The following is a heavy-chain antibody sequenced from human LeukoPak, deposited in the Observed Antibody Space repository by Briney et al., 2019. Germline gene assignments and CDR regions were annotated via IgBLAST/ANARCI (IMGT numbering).Heavy chain of an antibody. CDR2: IYTSGST. J-gene: IGHJ6*03. D-gene: IGHD5-18*01. Sequence: SETLSLTCTVSGGSISSGSYYWSWIRQPAGKGLEWIGRIYTSGSTNYNPSLKSRVTISVDTSKNQFSLKLSSVTAADTAVYYCASRGYSYGYVGYYYYYMDVWGKGTTVTVSS. CDR3: ASRGYSYGYVGYYYYYMDV. V-gene: IGHV4-61*02. CDR1: GGSISSGSYY.